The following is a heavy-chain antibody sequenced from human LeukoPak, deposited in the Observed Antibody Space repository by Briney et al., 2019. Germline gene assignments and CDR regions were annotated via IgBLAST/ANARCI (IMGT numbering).Heavy chain of an antibody. Sequence: GASVKVSCKASGYTFTSYYIHWVRQAPGQGLEWMGIINPSGGITSYAQKFQGRVTMTRDTPTRTVYMELKQLRSEDTPVYYCAREGVGYSLFDHWGQRTLVTVS. CDR3: AREGVGYSLFDH. J-gene: IGHJ4*02. CDR2: INPSGGIT. V-gene: IGHV1-46*01. CDR1: GYTFTSYY. D-gene: IGHD3-10*01.